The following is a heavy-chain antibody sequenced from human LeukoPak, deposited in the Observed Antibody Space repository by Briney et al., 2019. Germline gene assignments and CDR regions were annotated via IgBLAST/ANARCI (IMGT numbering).Heavy chain of an antibody. D-gene: IGHD6-19*01. CDR3: AKDQFSSGLNWFDP. V-gene: IGHV3-23*01. CDR2: ISGSGGST. J-gene: IGHJ5*02. CDR1: GFTFSSYA. Sequence: GGSLRRSCAASGFTFSSYAMSWVRQAPGKGLEWVSAISGSGGSTYYADSVKGRFTISRDNSKNTLYLQMNSLRAEDTAVYYCAKDQFSSGLNWFDPWGQGTLVTVSS.